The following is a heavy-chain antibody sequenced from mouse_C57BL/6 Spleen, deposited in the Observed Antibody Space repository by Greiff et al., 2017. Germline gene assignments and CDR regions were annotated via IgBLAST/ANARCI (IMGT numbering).Heavy chain of an antibody. D-gene: IGHD3-2*02. Sequence: VQLQQSGPELVKPGASVKISCKASGYSFTGYYMNWVKQSPQRSLEWIGEINPSTGGTTYNQTVKAQATLTVDKSSSTAYMQPKSLTSEDSAVDYCARWRAQVPFAYWGQGTLVTVSA. CDR1: GYSFTGYY. CDR2: INPSTGGT. V-gene: IGHV1-42*01. CDR3: ARWRAQVPFAY. J-gene: IGHJ3*01.